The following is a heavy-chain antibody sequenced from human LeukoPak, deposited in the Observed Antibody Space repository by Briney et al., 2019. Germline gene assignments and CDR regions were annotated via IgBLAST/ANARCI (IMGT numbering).Heavy chain of an antibody. CDR3: RNPIRPTTSSFDC. V-gene: IGHV3-23*01. CDR1: GFTFHTHT. J-gene: IGHJ4*02. CDR2: IHDDTAKT. D-gene: IGHD1-1*01. Sequence: VGSLRLSCAASGFTFHTHTMTWVRQAPGKGLEWVSSIHDDTAKTYYADSVKGRFTISRDNSKYTLLLQMNSLRADDTALYYCRNPIRPTTSSFDCWGQGPLVTVSS.